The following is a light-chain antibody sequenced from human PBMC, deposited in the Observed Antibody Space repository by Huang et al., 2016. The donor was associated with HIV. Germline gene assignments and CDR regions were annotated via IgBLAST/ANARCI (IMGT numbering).Light chain of an antibody. CDR2: GAF. CDR3: QQYNIWPWT. CDR1: QSVSSN. J-gene: IGKJ1*01. V-gene: IGKV3-15*01. Sequence: EILMTQSPATLSVSPGERATLACRASQSVSSNLAWYQQKPGQAPRLLIHGAFTRATAIPVRFSGSGSGTEFTLTINSLQSEDFAVYFCQQYNIWPWTFGQGTKVEIK.